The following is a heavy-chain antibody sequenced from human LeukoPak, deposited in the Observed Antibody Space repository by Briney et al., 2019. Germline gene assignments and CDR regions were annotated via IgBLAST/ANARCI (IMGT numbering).Heavy chain of an antibody. V-gene: IGHV3-7*01. CDR2: IKQDGSEK. D-gene: IGHD3-9*01. J-gene: IGHJ5*02. CDR1: EFTFISYW. CDR3: ARGSTLRYFDWFNTT. Sequence: GGPLRFSCAAPEFTFISYWLSWVGQAPGKGLEGLPTIKQDGSEKYYVDSVKGRFTISRDNAKNSLYLQMNSLRAEDTAVYYCARGSTLRYFDWFNTTWGQGTLVTVSS.